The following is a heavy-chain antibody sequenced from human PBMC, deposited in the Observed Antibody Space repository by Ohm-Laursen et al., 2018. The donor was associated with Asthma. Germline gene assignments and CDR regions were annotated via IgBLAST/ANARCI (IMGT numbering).Heavy chain of an antibody. CDR1: GFTFSSYW. V-gene: IGHV3-74*01. CDR2: INPDGGSI. J-gene: IGHJ4*02. CDR3: TRVRINGDRAFDT. D-gene: IGHD2-21*02. Sequence: SLRLSCAASGFTFSSYWMHWVRQAPGKGLVWVSRINPDGGSIAYADSLKGRFTISRDNAKNTLYLEMNTLRAEDTAIYFRTRVRINGDRAFDTWGQGTLVTVSS.